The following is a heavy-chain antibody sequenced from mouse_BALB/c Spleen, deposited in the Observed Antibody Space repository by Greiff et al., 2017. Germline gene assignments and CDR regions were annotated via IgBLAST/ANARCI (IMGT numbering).Heavy chain of an antibody. CDR1: GYSITSGYY. CDR2: ISYDGSN. J-gene: IGHJ4*01. CDR3: APYGSSYEYAMDY. Sequence: EVQLQESGPGLVKPSQSLSLTCSVTGYSITSGYYWNWIRQFPGNKLEWMGYISYDGSNNYNPSLKNRISITRDTSKNQFFLKLNSVTTEDTATYYCAPYGSSYEYAMDYWGQGTSVTVSS. V-gene: IGHV3-6*02. D-gene: IGHD1-1*01.